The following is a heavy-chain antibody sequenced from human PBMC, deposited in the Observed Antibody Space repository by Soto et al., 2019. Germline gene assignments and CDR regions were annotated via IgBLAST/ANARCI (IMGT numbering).Heavy chain of an antibody. D-gene: IGHD5-18*01. CDR1: GGSISSYY. CDR2: IYYSGST. CDR3: ARVYSYGPNWFDP. Sequence: LSETLSLTCTVSGGSISSYYWSWIRQPPGKGLEWIGYIYYSGSTNYNPSLKSRVTISVDTSKNQFSLKLSSVTAADTAVYYCARVYSYGPNWFDPWGQGTLVTVSS. J-gene: IGHJ5*02. V-gene: IGHV4-59*01.